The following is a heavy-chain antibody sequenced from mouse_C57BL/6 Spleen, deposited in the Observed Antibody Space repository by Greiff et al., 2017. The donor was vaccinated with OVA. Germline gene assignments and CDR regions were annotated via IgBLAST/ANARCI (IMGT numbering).Heavy chain of an antibody. V-gene: IGHV3-6*01. J-gene: IGHJ4*01. CDR3: ARDIDYYGSSYGYYAMDY. Sequence: VQLQESGPGLVKPSQSLSLTCSVTGYSITSGYYWNWIRQFPGNKLEWMGYIRYDGSNNYNPSLKNRISIPRDTSKNQFFLKLKSVTTEDTATYYCARDIDYYGSSYGYYAMDYWGQGTSVTVSS. CDR2: IRYDGSN. D-gene: IGHD1-1*01. CDR1: GYSITSGYY.